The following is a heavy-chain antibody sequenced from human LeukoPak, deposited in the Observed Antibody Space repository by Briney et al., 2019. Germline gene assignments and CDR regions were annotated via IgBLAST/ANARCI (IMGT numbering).Heavy chain of an antibody. CDR2: IIPIFGTA. CDR3: ARTLRSGYHFDY. D-gene: IGHD3-22*01. Sequence: SVKVSCKASGGTFSSYAISWVRQAPGQGLEWMGGIIPIFGTANYAQKFQGRVTMTRDTSTSTVYMELSSLRSEDTAVYYCARTLRSGYHFDYWGQGTLVTVSS. V-gene: IGHV1-69*05. J-gene: IGHJ4*02. CDR1: GGTFSSYA.